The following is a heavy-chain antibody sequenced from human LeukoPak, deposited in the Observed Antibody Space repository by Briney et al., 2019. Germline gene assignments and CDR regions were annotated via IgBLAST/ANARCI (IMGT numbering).Heavy chain of an antibody. D-gene: IGHD3-9*01. CDR3: ARSREYFDWLLSVNWFDP. V-gene: IGHV5-51*03. CDR2: IYPGDSDT. CDR1: GYSFTSYW. J-gene: IGHJ5*02. Sequence: GESLKISCKGSGYSFTSYWIGWVRQMPGKGLEWMGIIYPGDSDTRYSPSFQGQVTISADKSISTAYLQWSSLKASDTAMYYCARSREYFDWLLSVNWFDPWGQGTLVTVSS.